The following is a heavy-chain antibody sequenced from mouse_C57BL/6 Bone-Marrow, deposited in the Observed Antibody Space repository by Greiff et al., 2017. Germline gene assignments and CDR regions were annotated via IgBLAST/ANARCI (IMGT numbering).Heavy chain of an antibody. V-gene: IGHV1-69*01. D-gene: IGHD1-1*01. Sequence: QVQLQQPGAELVTPGASVKLSCKASGYTFTSYWMHWVKQRPGQGLEWIGEIDPSDSYTNYNQKFKGKSTLTVDKSSSTAYMQLSSLTSEDSAVYYCAIYGYWGQGTTLTVSS. CDR3: AIYGY. CDR1: GYTFTSYW. J-gene: IGHJ2*01. CDR2: IDPSDSYT.